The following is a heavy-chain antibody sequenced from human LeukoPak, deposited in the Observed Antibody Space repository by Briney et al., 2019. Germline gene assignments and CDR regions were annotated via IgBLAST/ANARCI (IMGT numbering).Heavy chain of an antibody. Sequence: ASVKVSCKASGGTFSSYAISWVRQAPGQGLEWMGGIIPIFGTANYAQKFQGRVTITADESTSTAYMELSSLRSEDTAVYYCASNSDHLTTNENFYYYYYYMDVWGKGTTVTISS. CDR2: IIPIFGTA. CDR3: ASNSDHLTTNENFYYYYYYMDV. V-gene: IGHV1-69*13. D-gene: IGHD4-11*01. CDR1: GGTFSSYA. J-gene: IGHJ6*03.